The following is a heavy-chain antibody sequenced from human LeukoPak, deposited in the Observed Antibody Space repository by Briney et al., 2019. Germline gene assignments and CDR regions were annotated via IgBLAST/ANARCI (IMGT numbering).Heavy chain of an antibody. Sequence: GASVRVSCKASGGTFSSYAISWVRQAPGQGLEWMGRIIPILGIANYAQKFQGRVTITADKSTSTAYMELSSLRSEDTAVYYCARVRKRGTDFDYWGQGTLVTVSS. CDR3: ARVRKRGTDFDY. CDR2: IIPILGIA. J-gene: IGHJ4*02. D-gene: IGHD3-16*01. CDR1: GGTFSSYA. V-gene: IGHV1-69*04.